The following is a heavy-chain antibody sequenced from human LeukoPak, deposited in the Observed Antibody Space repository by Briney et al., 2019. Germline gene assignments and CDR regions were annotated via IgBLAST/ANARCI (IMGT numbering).Heavy chain of an antibody. J-gene: IGHJ4*02. V-gene: IGHV3-53*01. CDR2: MYSGGGT. CDR1: GFSVTRNY. CDR3: ARYDNGKDYFDY. D-gene: IGHD1-1*01. Sequence: GGSLKLSCAASGFSVTRNYVSWVRQAPGKGLEWVSLMYSGGGTSYADSVKGRFTISRDTSKNTLYLQMSSLRAEDTALYYCARYDNGKDYFDYWGQGTLVTVSS.